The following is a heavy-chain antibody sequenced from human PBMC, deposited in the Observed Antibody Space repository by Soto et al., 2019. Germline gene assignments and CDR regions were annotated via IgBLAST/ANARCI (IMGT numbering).Heavy chain of an antibody. D-gene: IGHD3-16*01. CDR3: AKSWGGETYYYYYAMDV. Sequence: QVQVVQSGAEVKRPGSSVNVSCKASGGYFNNRQTLNSYPITWVRQAPGQGLEWMGGIIPLFGTTNYAQRFQGIVTITADKSTSTTYLELNHVTSDEAAVYYGAKSWGGETYYYYYAMDVWGQGTTVTVSS. CDR2: IIPLFGTT. V-gene: IGHV1-69*06. CDR1: GGYFNNRQTLNSYP. J-gene: IGHJ6*02.